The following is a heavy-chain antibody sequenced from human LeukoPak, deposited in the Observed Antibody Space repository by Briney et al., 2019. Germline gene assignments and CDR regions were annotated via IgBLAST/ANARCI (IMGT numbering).Heavy chain of an antibody. CDR3: ARDRGIAAVDDYYYYMDV. D-gene: IGHD6-13*01. Sequence: GGSLRLSCAASGFTFNTYSMNWVRQAPGKGLEWVSSISSGSSYIYYADSVKGRFTISRDNAKNSLYLQMNSLRAEDTAVYYCARDRGIAAVDDYYYYMDVWGKGTTVTVSS. J-gene: IGHJ6*03. CDR1: GFTFNTYS. CDR2: ISSGSSYI. V-gene: IGHV3-21*01.